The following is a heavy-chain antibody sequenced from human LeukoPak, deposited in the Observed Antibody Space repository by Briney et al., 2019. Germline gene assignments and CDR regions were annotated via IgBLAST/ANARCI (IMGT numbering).Heavy chain of an antibody. CDR3: ARERYYDSSGYYYTVWDY. D-gene: IGHD3-22*01. J-gene: IGHJ4*02. V-gene: IGHV4-34*01. CDR1: GGSFSGYY. CDR2: INHSGST. Sequence: SETLSLTCAVYGGSFSGYYWSWIRQPPGKGLEWIGEINHSGSTNYNPSLKSRVTISVDTSKNQFSLKLSSVTAADTAVYYCARERYYDSSGYYYTVWDYWGQGTLVTVSS.